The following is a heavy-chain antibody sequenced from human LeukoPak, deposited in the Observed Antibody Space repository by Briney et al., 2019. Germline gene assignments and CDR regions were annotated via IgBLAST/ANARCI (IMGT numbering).Heavy chain of an antibody. CDR1: GFTFSSYA. V-gene: IGHV3-23*01. CDR3: AKSFLSSWVYYFDY. D-gene: IGHD6-13*01. Sequence: GGSLRLSCAASGFTFSSYAMTWVRQAPGKGLEWVSAISGSGGSTYYADSVKGRFTISRDNSKNTLYLQMNSLRAEDTAVYYCAKSFLSSWVYYFDYWGQGTLVTVSS. J-gene: IGHJ4*02. CDR2: ISGSGGST.